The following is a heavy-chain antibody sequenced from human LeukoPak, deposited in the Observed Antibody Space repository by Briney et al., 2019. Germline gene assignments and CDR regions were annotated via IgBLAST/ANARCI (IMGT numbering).Heavy chain of an antibody. CDR2: INHSGST. CDR1: GGSFSGYY. Sequence: PSETLSLTCAVYGGSFSGYYWSWIRQPPGKGLEWIGEINHSGSTNYNPSLKSRVTISVDTSKNQFSLKLSSVTAAHTAVYYCARDSPYYYDSSGYYGVWSLEKPAFWFDPWGQGTLVTVSS. D-gene: IGHD3-22*01. J-gene: IGHJ5*02. V-gene: IGHV4-34*01. CDR3: ARDSPYYYDSSGYYGVWSLEKPAFWFDP.